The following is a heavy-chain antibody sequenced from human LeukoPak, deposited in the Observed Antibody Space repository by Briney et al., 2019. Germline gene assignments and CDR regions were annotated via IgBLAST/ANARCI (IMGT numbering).Heavy chain of an antibody. CDR1: GFTFSSYA. J-gene: IGHJ4*02. V-gene: IGHV3-23*01. Sequence: SGGSLRLSCAASGFTFSSYAMSWVRQAPGKGLEWVSAISGSGGSTYYADSVKGRFTISRDNSKNTLYLQMNSLRAEDTAVYYCAKDRYLVGATAPFDYWGQGTLVTVSS. CDR2: ISGSGGST. D-gene: IGHD1-26*01. CDR3: AKDRYLVGATAPFDY.